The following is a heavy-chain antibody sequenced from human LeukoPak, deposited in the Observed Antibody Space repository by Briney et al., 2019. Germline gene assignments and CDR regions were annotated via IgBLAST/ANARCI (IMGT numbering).Heavy chain of an antibody. V-gene: IGHV3-72*01. CDR1: GFTFSDHF. CDR2: TRNKANSYIT. D-gene: IGHD1-26*01. J-gene: IGHJ4*02. Sequence: GGSLRLSCAASGFTFSDHFLDWVRQAPGKGLEWVGRTRNKANSYITEYAASVKGRFTISRDDSKNSLYLQMSSLKTDDTAIYYCASIRGTFGYWGQGTLVAVSS. CDR3: ASIRGTFGY.